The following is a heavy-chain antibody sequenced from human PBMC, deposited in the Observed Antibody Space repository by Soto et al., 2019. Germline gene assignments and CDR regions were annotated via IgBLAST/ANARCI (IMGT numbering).Heavy chain of an antibody. CDR3: ARDVGWDISPYYGMDV. V-gene: IGHV6-1*01. CDR1: GDSVSSNSAA. D-gene: IGHD2-15*01. J-gene: IGHJ6*02. CDR2: TYYRSKWYN. Sequence: SQTLSLTCAISGDSVSSNSAAWNWIRQSPSRGLEWLGRTYYRSKWYNDYAVSVKSRITINPDTSKNQFSLQLNSVTPEDTAVYYCARDVGWDISPYYGMDVWGQGTTVTVSS.